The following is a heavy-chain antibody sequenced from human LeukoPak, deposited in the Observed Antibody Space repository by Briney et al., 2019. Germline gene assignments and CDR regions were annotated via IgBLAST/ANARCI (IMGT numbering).Heavy chain of an antibody. J-gene: IGHJ3*02. Sequence: GGSLRLSCAASGFTVSSNYMSWVRQAPGKGLEWVSVIYSGGSTYYADSVKGRFTISRDNSKNTLYLQMNSLRAEDTAVYYCAREPGAYCGGDCPHSAAFGIWGQGTMVTVSS. CDR2: IYSGGST. CDR3: AREPGAYCGGDCPHSAAFGI. D-gene: IGHD2-21*02. CDR1: GFTVSSNY. V-gene: IGHV3-53*01.